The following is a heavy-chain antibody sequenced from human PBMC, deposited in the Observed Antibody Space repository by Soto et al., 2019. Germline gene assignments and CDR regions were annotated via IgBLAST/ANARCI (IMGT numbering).Heavy chain of an antibody. CDR2: IWYDGSNK. J-gene: IGHJ3*02. Sequence: QVQPVESGGGVVQRGGSLRLSCAASGFTFSSYGMHWVRQAPGKGLEWVAVIWYDGSNKYYADSVKGRYTISRDDSKNTVYLQMNSLGAEDTAVYYCTRDPLIAVAAYDAFDIWGQGTSVTVSS. D-gene: IGHD6-19*01. CDR1: GFTFSSYG. CDR3: TRDPLIAVAAYDAFDI. V-gene: IGHV3-33*01.